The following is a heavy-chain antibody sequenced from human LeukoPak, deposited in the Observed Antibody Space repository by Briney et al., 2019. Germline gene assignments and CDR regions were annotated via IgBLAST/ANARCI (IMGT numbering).Heavy chain of an antibody. CDR1: GFTFSSYG. CDR2: IWYDGSNK. V-gene: IGHV3-33*01. Sequence: GGSLRLSCAASGFTFSSYGMHWVRQAPGKGPEWVAVIWYDGSNKYYGDSVKGRFTISRDNSKNTLYLQMNSLRAEDTAVYYCARARTFIAVAGTSNDYWGQGTLVTVSS. J-gene: IGHJ4*02. D-gene: IGHD6-19*01. CDR3: ARARTFIAVAGTSNDY.